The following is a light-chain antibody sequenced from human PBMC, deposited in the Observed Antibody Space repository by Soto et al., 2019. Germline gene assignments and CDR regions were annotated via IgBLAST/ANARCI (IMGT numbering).Light chain of an antibody. CDR2: AAS. V-gene: IGKV1-9*01. CDR3: QQLNNYPIP. J-gene: IGKJ5*01. Sequence: DIQLTQSPSFLSASVGDRVTITCRASQGISSYLAWDQQKPGKAPKLLIYAASTLQSGVPSSFSGSGSGTHCTLTISSLQPEDFETYYRQQLNNYPIPFGQGTRLQIK. CDR1: QGISSY.